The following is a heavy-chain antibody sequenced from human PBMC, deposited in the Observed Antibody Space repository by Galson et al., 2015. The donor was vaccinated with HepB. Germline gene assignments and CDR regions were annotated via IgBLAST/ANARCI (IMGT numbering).Heavy chain of an antibody. Sequence: SLRLSCAASGFTFSSYGMHWVRQAPGKGLEWVAVIWYDGSNKYYADSVKGRFTISRDNSKNTLYLQMNSLRAEDTAVYYCAREDKWELVGNAFDIWGQGTMVTVSS. J-gene: IGHJ3*02. CDR1: GFTFSSYG. D-gene: IGHD1-26*01. CDR2: IWYDGSNK. V-gene: IGHV3-33*01. CDR3: AREDKWELVGNAFDI.